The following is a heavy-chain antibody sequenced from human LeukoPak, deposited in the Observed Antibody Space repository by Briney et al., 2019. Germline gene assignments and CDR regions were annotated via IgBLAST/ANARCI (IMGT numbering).Heavy chain of an antibody. CDR1: GGSLRCHS. Sequence: SETLSLTCSVSGGSLRCHSWSWLRQPPGQGLEYIGDFYIGRTTNYNRSLKSRVTISLDTSKRQLSLTVNSVTAADTAVYYCARDKGQSGSSGIYESYMDVWGPGTTVIVSS. J-gene: IGHJ6*03. D-gene: IGHD6-6*01. CDR3: ARDKGQSGSSGIYESYMDV. V-gene: IGHV4-59*11. CDR2: FYIGRTT.